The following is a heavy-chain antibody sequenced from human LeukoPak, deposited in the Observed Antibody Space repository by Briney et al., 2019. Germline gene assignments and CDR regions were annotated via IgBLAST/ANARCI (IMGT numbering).Heavy chain of an antibody. CDR2: IYYSGST. CDR3: AREEDYCSSTSCYS. J-gene: IGHJ5*02. CDR1: DGSVSSGSYY. D-gene: IGHD2-2*01. V-gene: IGHV4-61*01. Sequence: PSETLSLTCTVSDGSVSSGSYYWSWIRQPPGKGLEWIGYIYYSGSTNYNPSLKSRVTISVDTSKNQFSLKLSSVTAADTAVYYCAREEDYCSSTSCYSWGQGTLVTVSS.